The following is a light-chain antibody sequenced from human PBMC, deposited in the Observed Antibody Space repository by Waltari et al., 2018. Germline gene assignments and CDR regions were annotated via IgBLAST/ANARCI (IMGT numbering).Light chain of an antibody. CDR2: AAS. Sequence: EVVLTQSPGTLSLSPGERATLSCRASQSIGRYLVWYQQRPGQAPRILIYAASTRATGIPDRFSGSGSVTDFTLTISRLEPEDFAVYYCQNHERLPATFGQGTKVEIK. V-gene: IGKV3-20*01. J-gene: IGKJ1*01. CDR1: QSIGRY. CDR3: QNHERLPAT.